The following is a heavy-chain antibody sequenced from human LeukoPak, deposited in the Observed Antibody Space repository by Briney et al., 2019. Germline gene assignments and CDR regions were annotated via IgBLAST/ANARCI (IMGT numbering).Heavy chain of an antibody. V-gene: IGHV1-2*02. Sequence: ASVKVSCKASGYTFTGYYMHWARQAPGQGLEWMGWINPNSGGTNYAQKFQGRVIMTRDTSISTAYMELSRLRYDDTAVFHCARGSGSSSWDPFDYWGQGTLVTVSS. J-gene: IGHJ4*02. D-gene: IGHD6-6*01. CDR2: INPNSGGT. CDR3: ARGSGSSSWDPFDY. CDR1: GYTFTGYY.